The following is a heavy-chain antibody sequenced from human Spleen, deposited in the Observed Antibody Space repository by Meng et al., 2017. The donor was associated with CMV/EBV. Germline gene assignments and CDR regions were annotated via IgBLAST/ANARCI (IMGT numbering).Heavy chain of an antibody. V-gene: IGHV3-43*01. Sequence: GGSLRLSCAASGFTFDDYTIHWVRQAPGKGLEWVSLISWDGGTTYYADSVKGRFTISRDNSKNSLYLQMNSLRTEDTALYYCAKETSNYDFWSGYYTGGLDPWGQGTLVTVSS. D-gene: IGHD3-3*01. CDR2: ISWDGGTT. J-gene: IGHJ5*02. CDR1: GFTFDDYT. CDR3: AKETSNYDFWSGYYTGGLDP.